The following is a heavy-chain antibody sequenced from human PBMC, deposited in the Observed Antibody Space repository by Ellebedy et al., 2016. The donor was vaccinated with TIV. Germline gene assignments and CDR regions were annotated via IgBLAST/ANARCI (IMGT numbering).Heavy chain of an antibody. CDR3: ARCETGSGSGWCNWLDP. Sequence: MPGGSLRLSCAASGFTFSSYAMRWVRQPPGEGLEWIGPIYYHGNAYYTPSLRSRVSISIDTSKNQFSLRLSSVTAADTAVYYCARCETGSGSGWCNWLDPWGQGTLVTVSS. V-gene: IGHV4-4*02. CDR2: IYYHGNA. D-gene: IGHD3-22*01. J-gene: IGHJ5*02. CDR1: GFTFSSYAM.